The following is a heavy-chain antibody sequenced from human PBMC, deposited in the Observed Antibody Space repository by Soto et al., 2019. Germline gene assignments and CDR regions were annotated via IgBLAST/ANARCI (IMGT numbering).Heavy chain of an antibody. CDR3: TTDHKQLAGKYYYYGMDV. V-gene: IGHV3-15*01. D-gene: IGHD6-6*01. CDR1: GFTFSNAW. CDR2: IKSKTDGGTT. Sequence: GGSLRLSCAASGFTFSNAWMSWVRQAPGKGLEWVGRIKSKTDGGTTDYAAPVKGRFTISRDDSKNTLYLQMNSLKTEDTAVYYCTTDHKQLAGKYYYYGMDVWGQGTTVTVSS. J-gene: IGHJ6*02.